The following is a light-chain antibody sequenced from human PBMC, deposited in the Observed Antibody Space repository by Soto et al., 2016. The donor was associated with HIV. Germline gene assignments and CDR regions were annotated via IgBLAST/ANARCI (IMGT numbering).Light chain of an antibody. V-gene: IGLV3-19*01. CDR2: GQN. J-gene: IGLJ3*02. CDR3: NSRDTSGNLWV. CDR1: SLRSYY. Sequence: SSELTQDPAVSVALGQTVRITCQGDSLRSYYASWYQQKPGQAPVLVIYGQNNRPSGIPDRFSGSSSGNTASLTITGAQVEDEADYYCNSRDTSGNLWVFGGGTKLTVL.